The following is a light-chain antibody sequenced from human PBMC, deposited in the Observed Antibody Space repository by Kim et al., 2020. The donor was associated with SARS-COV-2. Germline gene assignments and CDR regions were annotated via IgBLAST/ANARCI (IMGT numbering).Light chain of an antibody. CDR3: QAWDSHVV. V-gene: IGLV3-1*01. Sequence: VSVSQGQTASITCSGDKLGDKYACWYQQKPGQSPVLVIYQDSKRPSGIPERFSGSNSGNTATLTISGTQAMDEADYYCQAWDSHVVFGGGTKLTVL. CDR1: KLGDKY. J-gene: IGLJ2*01. CDR2: QDS.